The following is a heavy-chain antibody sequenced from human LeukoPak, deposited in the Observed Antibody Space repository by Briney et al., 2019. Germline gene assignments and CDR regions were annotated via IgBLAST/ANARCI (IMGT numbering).Heavy chain of an antibody. CDR2: ISSSSSYI. CDR1: GFTFSSYS. CDR3: ARVSAAGNYYYYYMDV. D-gene: IGHD6-13*01. Sequence: GGSLRLSCAASGFTFSSYSMNWVRQAPGKGLEWVPSISSSSSYIYYADSVKGRFTISRDNAKNSLYLQMNSLRAEDTAVYYCARVSAAGNYYYYYMDVWGKGTTVTVSS. J-gene: IGHJ6*03. V-gene: IGHV3-21*01.